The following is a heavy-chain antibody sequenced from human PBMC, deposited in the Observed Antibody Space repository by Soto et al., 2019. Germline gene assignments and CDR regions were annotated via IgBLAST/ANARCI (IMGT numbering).Heavy chain of an antibody. CDR3: ARVQNRDSSSWYYFDY. CDR2: IYYRGST. V-gene: IGHV4-59*08. Sequence: AETLSLTCTVSGGSISSYYWSWIRRPPGKGLEWIGYIYYRGSTNYNPSLKSRVTISVDTSKNQFSLKLSSVTAADTAVYYCARVQNRDSSSWYYFDYWGQGTLVTVSS. CDR1: GGSISSYY. J-gene: IGHJ4*02. D-gene: IGHD6-13*01.